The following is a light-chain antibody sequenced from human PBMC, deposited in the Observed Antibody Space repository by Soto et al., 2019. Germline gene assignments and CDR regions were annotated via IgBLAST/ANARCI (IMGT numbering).Light chain of an antibody. Sequence: QSALTQPASFSWSPGQSITISCTVTSSDVGAYNFVSWHQQHPGKAPKLMIYNVYDRPSGISYRFSGSKYGNTASLTISGLQGEDEADYYCSAYTVSRTYVFGTGTKVTVL. CDR3: SAYTVSRTYV. J-gene: IGLJ1*01. V-gene: IGLV2-14*03. CDR2: NVY. CDR1: SSDVGAYNF.